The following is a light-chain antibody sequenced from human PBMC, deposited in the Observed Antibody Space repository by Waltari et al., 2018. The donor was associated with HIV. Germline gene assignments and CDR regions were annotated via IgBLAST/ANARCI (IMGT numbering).Light chain of an antibody. CDR2: VGTGGFVG. J-gene: IGLJ2*01. V-gene: IGLV9-49*01. CDR3: GADHGSGSNFVYR. CDR1: GGYSAYK. Sequence: QPVLTQPPSASASLGASVTLTCTLSGGYSAYKVHWYQQSPGKSPRFLMRVGTGGFVGAKGDGIPDRFSVLGSGLNRSLTIKNIQEEDDGDYHCGADHGSGSNFVYRFGGGTKLTVL.